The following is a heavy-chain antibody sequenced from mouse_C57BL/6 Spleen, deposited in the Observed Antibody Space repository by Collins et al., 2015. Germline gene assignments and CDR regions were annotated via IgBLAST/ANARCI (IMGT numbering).Heavy chain of an antibody. D-gene: IGHD3-3*01. Sequence: QVQLQQPGAELVKPGASVKMSCKASGYTFTSYWITWVKQRPGQGLEWIGDIYPGSGSTNYNEKFKSKATLTVDTSSSTAYMQLSSLTSEDSAVYYCAREELSQILFAYWGQGTLVTVSA. J-gene: IGHJ3*01. CDR1: GYTFTSYW. CDR2: IYPGSGST. V-gene: IGHV1-55*01. CDR3: AREELSQILFAY.